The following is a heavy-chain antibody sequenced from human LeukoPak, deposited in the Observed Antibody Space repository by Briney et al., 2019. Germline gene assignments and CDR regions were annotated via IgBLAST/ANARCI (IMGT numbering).Heavy chain of an antibody. D-gene: IGHD5-24*01. V-gene: IGHV3-7*04. J-gene: IGHJ4*02. CDR3: ARVRGGYYFDY. Sequence: GGSLRLSCAAPGCTFGSYWMNWGRQAPGKGLEWVANTNQAGTEKYYVDSVKGRFTISRDNAKNSLFLQMNSLRAEDTAVYFCARVRGGYYFDYWGQGTLVTVSS. CDR2: TNQAGTEK. CDR1: GCTFGSYW.